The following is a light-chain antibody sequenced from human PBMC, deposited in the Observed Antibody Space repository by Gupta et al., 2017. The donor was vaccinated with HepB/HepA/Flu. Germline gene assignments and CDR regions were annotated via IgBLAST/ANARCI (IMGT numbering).Light chain of an antibody. CDR1: QSVSSY. CDR3: QQRSNWHPIFT. V-gene: IGKV3-11*01. Sequence: EIVLTQSPATLSLSPGERATLSCRASQSVSSYLAWYQQKPGQAPRLLIYDASNRATGIPARCSGSGAGTDFTLTISSREPEDFAVYYCQQRSNWHPIFTFGPGTKVDIK. CDR2: DAS. J-gene: IGKJ3*01.